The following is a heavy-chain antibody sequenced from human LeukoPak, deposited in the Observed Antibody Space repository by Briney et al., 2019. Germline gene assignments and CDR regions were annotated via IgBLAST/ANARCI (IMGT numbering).Heavy chain of an antibody. CDR1: GGSISSGGFS. J-gene: IGHJ5*02. CDR3: ARQEIGLRSFDP. CDR2: MYFTGNT. D-gene: IGHD3/OR15-3a*01. Sequence: PSQTLSLTCAVSGGSISSGGFSWSWIRQPPGKGLEWIGYMYFTGNTYYNPSLKSRVTISVDTSKNQFSLKLSSVTAADTAVYYCARQEIGLRSFDPWGQGTLVTVSS. V-gene: IGHV4-30-4*07.